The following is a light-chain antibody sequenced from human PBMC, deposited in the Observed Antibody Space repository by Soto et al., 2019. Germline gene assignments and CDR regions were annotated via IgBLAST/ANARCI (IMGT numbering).Light chain of an antibody. CDR3: QSYDGSLSGSRV. CDR1: SSNIGAGYD. CDR2: ANS. V-gene: IGLV1-40*01. J-gene: IGLJ2*01. Sequence: QSVLTQPPSVSGATGQRVTISCTGSSSNIGAGYDVHWYQQFPGTAPKLLIYANSNRPSGVPDRFSGSKSGTSASLAITGLQAEDEADYYCQSYDGSLSGSRVFGGGTKLTVL.